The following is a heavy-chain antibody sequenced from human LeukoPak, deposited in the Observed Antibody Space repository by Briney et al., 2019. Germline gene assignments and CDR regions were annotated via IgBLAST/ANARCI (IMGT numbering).Heavy chain of an antibody. CDR2: ISGSGGST. CDR1: GFTFSSYA. CDR3: AKGAFDYSNYVGYYYYMDV. V-gene: IGHV3-23*01. D-gene: IGHD4-11*01. J-gene: IGHJ6*03. Sequence: PGGSLRLSCAASGFTFSSYAMSWVRQAPGKGLEWVSAISGSGGSTYYADSVKGRFTISRDNSKNTLYLQMNSLRAEDTAVYYCAKGAFDYSNYVGYYYYMDVWGKGTTVTVSS.